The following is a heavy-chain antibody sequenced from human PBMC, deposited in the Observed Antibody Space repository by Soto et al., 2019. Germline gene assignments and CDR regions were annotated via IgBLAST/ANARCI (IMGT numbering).Heavy chain of an antibody. Sequence: GGSLRLSCAASGFTFSSYSMNWVRQAPGKGLEWVSYISSSSSTIYYADSVKGRFTISRDNAKNSLYLQMNSLRDEDTAVYYCGGGYSSGWYTLEFDYWGQGTLVTVSS. V-gene: IGHV3-48*02. D-gene: IGHD6-19*01. CDR3: GGGYSSGWYTLEFDY. CDR1: GFTFSSYS. J-gene: IGHJ4*02. CDR2: ISSSSSTI.